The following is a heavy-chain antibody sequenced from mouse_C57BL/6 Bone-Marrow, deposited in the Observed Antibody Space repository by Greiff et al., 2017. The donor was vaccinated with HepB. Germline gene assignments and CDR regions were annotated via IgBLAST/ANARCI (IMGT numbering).Heavy chain of an antibody. J-gene: IGHJ2*01. CDR1: GYAFSSSW. V-gene: IGHV1-82*01. CDR3: TRDLYYYGSRENFDY. D-gene: IGHD1-1*01. Sequence: QVQLQQSGPELVKPGASVKISCKASGYAFSSSWMNWVKQRPGKGLEWIGRIYPGDGDTNYNGKFKGKATLTADKSSSTAYMQLSSLTSEDSAVYFCTRDLYYYGSRENFDYWGQGTTLTVSS. CDR2: IYPGDGDT.